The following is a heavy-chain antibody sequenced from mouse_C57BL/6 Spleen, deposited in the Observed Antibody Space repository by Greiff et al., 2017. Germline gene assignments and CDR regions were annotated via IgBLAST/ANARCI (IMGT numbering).Heavy chain of an antibody. J-gene: IGHJ3*01. Sequence: DVMLVESGGDLVKPGGSLKLSCAASGFTFSSYGMSWVRQTPDKRLEWVATISSGGSYTYYPDSVQGRFTISRDNAKNTLYLQMSSLKSEDTAMYYCARPDDYDGFAYWGQGTLVTVSA. CDR3: ARPDDYDGFAY. CDR2: ISSGGSYT. D-gene: IGHD2-4*01. V-gene: IGHV5-6*02. CDR1: GFTFSSYG.